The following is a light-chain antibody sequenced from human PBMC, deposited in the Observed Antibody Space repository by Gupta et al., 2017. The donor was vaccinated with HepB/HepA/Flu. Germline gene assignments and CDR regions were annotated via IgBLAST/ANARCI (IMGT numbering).Light chain of an antibody. Sequence: SYELTQPHSVSVSPGPTARITCSGDALPKKYAYWYQQKSGQAPVLVIYEDDKRPSGIPERFSGSSSGTMATLTISGAQVEDEADYYCYSTDTSGNHWVVGGWTKLTVL. CDR3: YSTDTSGNHWV. CDR2: EDD. J-gene: IGLJ3*02. CDR1: ALPKKY. V-gene: IGLV3-10*01.